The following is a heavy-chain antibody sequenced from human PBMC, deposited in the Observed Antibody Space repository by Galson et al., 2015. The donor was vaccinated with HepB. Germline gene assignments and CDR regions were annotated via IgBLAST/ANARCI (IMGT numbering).Heavy chain of an antibody. Sequence: TLSLTCTVSGDSLSSGSYYWRCIRQPPGKGLEWIVSIYYSGSTYYNPSLKSRVTISLDTSKNQFSLKLSSVTAADTAVYYCARGGGEKWLVDWFDPWGQGTLVTVSS. D-gene: IGHD6-19*01. CDR2: IYYSGST. V-gene: IGHV4-39*07. J-gene: IGHJ5*02. CDR3: ARGGGEKWLVDWFDP. CDR1: GDSLSSGSYY.